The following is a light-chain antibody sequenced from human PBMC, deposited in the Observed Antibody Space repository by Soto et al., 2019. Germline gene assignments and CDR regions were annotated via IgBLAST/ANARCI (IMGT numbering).Light chain of an antibody. Sequence: QSALTQPRSVSGSPGQSVTISCTGTSSDVGGYNYVSWYQQHPGKAPKLMIYDVNKRPSGVPDRFSGSKSGNTASLTISGLQAADEYYYYCCSYAGSWVFGGGTKVTVL. CDR2: DVN. J-gene: IGLJ3*02. CDR3: CSYAGSWV. CDR1: SSDVGGYNY. V-gene: IGLV2-11*01.